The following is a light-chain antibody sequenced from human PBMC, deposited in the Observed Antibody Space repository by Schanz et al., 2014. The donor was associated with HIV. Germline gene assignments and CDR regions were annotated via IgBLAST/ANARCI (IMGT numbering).Light chain of an antibody. CDR2: GAS. J-gene: IGKJ2*01. CDR3: QQTYNYPRT. Sequence: EIVLTQSPGTLSLSPGEVGTLSCRASQSVSSSYLAWYQQKPGQAPTLLIYGASSSATGIPDRFSGSGSGTDFTLTISRLEPEDFATYYCQQTYNYPRTFGQGTKLEIK. CDR1: QSVSSSY. V-gene: IGKV3-20*01.